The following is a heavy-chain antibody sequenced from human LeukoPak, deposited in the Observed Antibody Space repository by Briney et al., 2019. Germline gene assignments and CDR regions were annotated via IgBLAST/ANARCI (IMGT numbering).Heavy chain of an antibody. CDR1: GFTLSTNA. V-gene: IGHV3-23*01. CDR3: AKDVGKWESLHFFDY. Sequence: GGSLRLSCLTSGFTLSTNAMSWVRQAPGKGLEWISGISGSGASTYYADSVKGRFTVSRDDSRNTLYLQMNSLRGDDTAVYYCAKDVGKWESLHFFDYWGQGTLVTVSS. J-gene: IGHJ4*02. D-gene: IGHD1-26*01. CDR2: ISGSGAST.